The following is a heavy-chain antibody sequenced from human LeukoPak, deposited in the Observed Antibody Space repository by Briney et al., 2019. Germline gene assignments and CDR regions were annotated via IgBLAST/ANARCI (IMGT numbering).Heavy chain of an antibody. D-gene: IGHD1-26*01. J-gene: IGHJ4*02. CDR3: TRDSVGTNVPPPFDY. V-gene: IGHV3-74*01. CDR1: GFTFISYW. CDR2: INADGNRI. Sequence: GGSLRLSCAASGFTFISYWMHWVRQDRGKGLVWVSRINADGNRITYADSVKGRFTISRDNAKNTLYLQMNSLRAEDTAMYYCTRDSVGTNVPPPFDYWGQGTLVTVSS.